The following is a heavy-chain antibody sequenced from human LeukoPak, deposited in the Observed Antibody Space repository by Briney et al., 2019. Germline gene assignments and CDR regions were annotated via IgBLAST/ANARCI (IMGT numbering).Heavy chain of an antibody. V-gene: IGHV1-18*01. J-gene: IGHJ6*02. D-gene: IGHD6-19*01. CDR1: GYTFTSYG. Sequence: ASVKVSCKASGYTFTSYGISWVRQAPGQGLEWMGWISAYNGNTNYAQKLQGRVTMTTDTSTSTAYMELRSLRSDDTAVYYCARDKDSSGWSYYYYCGMDVWGQGTTVTVSS. CDR2: ISAYNGNT. CDR3: ARDKDSSGWSYYYYCGMDV.